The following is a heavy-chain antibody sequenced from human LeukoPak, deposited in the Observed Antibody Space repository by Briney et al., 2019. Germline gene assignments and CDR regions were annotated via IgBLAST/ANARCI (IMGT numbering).Heavy chain of an antibody. Sequence: PGGSLRLSCAASGFTFSSYSMNWVRQAPGKGLEGVSSISSSSSYIYYADSVKGRFTISRDNSKNTLYLQMNSLRAEDTAVYYCAKDTRYSYGYFYDYWGQGTLVTVSS. V-gene: IGHV3-21*04. D-gene: IGHD5-18*01. CDR3: AKDTRYSYGYFYDY. CDR1: GFTFSSYS. CDR2: ISSSSSYI. J-gene: IGHJ4*02.